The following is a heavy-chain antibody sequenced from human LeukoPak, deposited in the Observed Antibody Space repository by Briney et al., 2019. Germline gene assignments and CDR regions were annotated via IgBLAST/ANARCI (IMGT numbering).Heavy chain of an antibody. CDR3: ARGQSGYFSTPFDY. V-gene: IGHV4-34*01. J-gene: IGHJ4*02. CDR1: GGSISSYY. Sequence: SETLSLTCTVSGGSISSYYWSWIRQPPGKGLEWIGEIDHSGSTNYNPSLKSRVTISVDTSKNQFSLKLSSVTAADTAVYYCARGQSGYFSTPFDYWGQGTLVTVSS. D-gene: IGHD3-22*01. CDR2: IDHSGST.